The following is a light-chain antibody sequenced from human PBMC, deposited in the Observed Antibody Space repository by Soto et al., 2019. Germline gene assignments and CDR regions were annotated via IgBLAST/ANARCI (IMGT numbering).Light chain of an antibody. CDR1: QNIRNN. V-gene: IGKV3-15*01. CDR3: QQYYDWPRT. CDR2: GAS. Sequence: EIVMTQSPVNLSVSPGERATLSCRASQNIRNNLAWYQQKPGQAPRLIISGASTGATDIPARFSGGGSGTDFTLTISGLQSEDFAVYYCQQYYDWPRTFGQGTKVEI. J-gene: IGKJ1*01.